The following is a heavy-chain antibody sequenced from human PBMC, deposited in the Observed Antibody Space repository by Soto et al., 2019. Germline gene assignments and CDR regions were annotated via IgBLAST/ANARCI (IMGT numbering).Heavy chain of an antibody. J-gene: IGHJ5*02. D-gene: IGHD6-13*01. CDR3: TRDASRDSSARGWFDP. Sequence: LRLSCAASGFTFRSFTMNWVRQAPGKGLEWVSTISSNSAYIYYTDALRGRFTISRDNAKNSLHLQMSSLRAEDTAVYYCTRDASRDSSARGWFDPWGPGTLVP. V-gene: IGHV3-21*01. CDR1: GFTFRSFT. CDR2: ISSNSAYI.